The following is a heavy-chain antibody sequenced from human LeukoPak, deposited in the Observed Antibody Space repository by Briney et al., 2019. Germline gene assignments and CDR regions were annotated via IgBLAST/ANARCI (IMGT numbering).Heavy chain of an antibody. V-gene: IGHV4-59*01. J-gene: IGHJ4*02. Sequence: SETLSLTCTVSGGSISSYYWSWIRQPPGKGLEWIGYIYYSGSTNYNPSLKSRVTISVDTSKSQFSLKLSSVTAADTAVYYCASLQVGPYYDFWSGYHDYYFDYWGQGTLVTVSS. CDR1: GGSISSYY. D-gene: IGHD3-3*01. CDR2: IYYSGST. CDR3: ASLQVGPYYDFWSGYHDYYFDY.